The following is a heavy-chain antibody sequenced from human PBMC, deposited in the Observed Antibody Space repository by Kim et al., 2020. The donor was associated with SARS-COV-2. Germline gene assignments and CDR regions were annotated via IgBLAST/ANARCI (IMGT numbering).Heavy chain of an antibody. CDR3: ARAVVARGIWFGELGEFDP. Sequence: ASVKVSCKASGYTFTSYAMHWVRQAPGQRLEWMGWINAGNGNTKYSQKFQGRVTITRDTSASTAYMELSSLRSEDTAVYYCARAVVARGIWFGELGEFDPWGQGTLVTVSS. CDR1: GYTFTSYA. CDR2: INAGNGNT. D-gene: IGHD3-10*01. J-gene: IGHJ5*02. V-gene: IGHV1-3*01.